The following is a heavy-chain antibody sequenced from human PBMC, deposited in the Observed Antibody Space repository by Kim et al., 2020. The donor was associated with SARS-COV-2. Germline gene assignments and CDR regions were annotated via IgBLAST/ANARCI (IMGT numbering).Heavy chain of an antibody. V-gene: IGHV3-11*05. J-gene: IGHJ5*02. Sequence: GGSLRLSCAASGFTFSDYYMSWIRQAPGKGLEWVSYISSSSSYTNYADSVKGRFTISRDNAKNSLYLQMNSLRAEDTAVYYCARDPRTILTGYRGWFDPWGQGTLVTVSS. D-gene: IGHD3-9*01. CDR2: ISSSSSYT. CDR3: ARDPRTILTGYRGWFDP. CDR1: GFTFSDYY.